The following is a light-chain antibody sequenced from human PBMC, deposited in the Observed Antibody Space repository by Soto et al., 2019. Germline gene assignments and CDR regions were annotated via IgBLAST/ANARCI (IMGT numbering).Light chain of an antibody. CDR2: DSS. V-gene: IGKV3-20*01. CDR1: QSLSSNF. CDR3: RQYFISPWT. Sequence: EIVLTQSPATLSLSPGKRATLSCRASQSLSSNFLAWYQQKPGQPPRLLIYDSSTRATGFPDRFSGSGSGTVFALAIIVQESEDFAVYYCRQYFISPWTFGLGTNVDVK. J-gene: IGKJ1*01.